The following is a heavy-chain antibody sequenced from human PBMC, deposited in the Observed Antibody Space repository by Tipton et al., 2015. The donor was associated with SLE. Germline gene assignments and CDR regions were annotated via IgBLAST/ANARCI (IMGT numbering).Heavy chain of an antibody. CDR1: GGSISSSSYY. CDR3: ARTSTYYDFWSGSYYYYYYMDV. CDR2: IYYSGST. J-gene: IGHJ6*03. V-gene: IGHV4-39*01. Sequence: TLSLTCTVSGGSISSSSYYWGWIRQPPGKGLGWIGSIYYSGSTYYNPSLKSRVTISVDTSKNQLSLKLSSVTAADTAVYYCARTSTYYDFWSGSYYYYYYMDVWGKGTTVTVSS. D-gene: IGHD3-3*01.